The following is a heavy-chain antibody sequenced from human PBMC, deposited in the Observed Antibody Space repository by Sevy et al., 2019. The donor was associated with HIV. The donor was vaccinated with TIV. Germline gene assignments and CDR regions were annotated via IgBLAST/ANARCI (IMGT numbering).Heavy chain of an antibody. D-gene: IGHD2-8*02. CDR1: GGSISSGGYY. V-gene: IGHV4-31*03. CDR2: IYYSGST. Sequence: SETLSLTCTVSGGSISSGGYYWSWIRQHPGKGLEWIGYIYYSGSTYYNPSLKSRVTISVDTSQNQFSLKLSSVTAADTAVYYCARDGGVSGAFDIWGQGTMVTVSS. J-gene: IGHJ3*02. CDR3: ARDGGVSGAFDI.